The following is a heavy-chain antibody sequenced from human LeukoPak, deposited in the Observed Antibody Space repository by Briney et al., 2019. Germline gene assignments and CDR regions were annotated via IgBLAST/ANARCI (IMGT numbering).Heavy chain of an antibody. V-gene: IGHV5-51*01. J-gene: IGHJ4*02. D-gene: IGHD3-22*01. Sequence: GESLKISCKGSGYSFTNYWIGWVRQMPGKGLEWMGIIYPGDSDTRYSPSFQGQVTISADKSISTAYLQGSSLQASDTAMYYCARRRYYDSSGYYRYFDYWGQGTLVTVSS. CDR2: IYPGDSDT. CDR3: ARRRYYDSSGYYRYFDY. CDR1: GYSFTNYW.